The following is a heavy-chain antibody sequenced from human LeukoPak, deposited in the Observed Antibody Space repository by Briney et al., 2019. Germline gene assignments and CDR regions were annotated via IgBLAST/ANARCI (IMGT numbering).Heavy chain of an antibody. CDR1: GDSISSGSYY. CDR2: IHTSGST. Sequence: SQTLSLTCTVSGDSISSGSYYWSWIRQPAGKGLEWIGRIHTSGSTNYNPSLKSRVTMSVDTSKNQFSLKLSSVTAADTAAYYCARESYIYGSGSHDAFDIWGQGTMVTVSS. CDR3: ARESYIYGSGSHDAFDI. J-gene: IGHJ3*02. D-gene: IGHD3-10*01. V-gene: IGHV4-61*02.